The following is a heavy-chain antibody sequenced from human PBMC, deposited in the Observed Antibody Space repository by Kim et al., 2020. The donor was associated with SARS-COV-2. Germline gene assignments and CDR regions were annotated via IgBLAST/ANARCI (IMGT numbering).Heavy chain of an antibody. CDR1: GDSIASSSYY. D-gene: IGHD1-26*01. CDR2: IFYTGIT. V-gene: IGHV4-39*01. CDR3: ARHERWESVPFEA. Sequence: SETLSLTCTVSGDSIASSSYYWAWIRQPPGKGLQWIGSIFYTGITYYNPSLKSRVSISIDTSKNQFSLNLTSVTAAETAVYFCARHERWESVPFEAWGQGILVTVSS. J-gene: IGHJ5*02.